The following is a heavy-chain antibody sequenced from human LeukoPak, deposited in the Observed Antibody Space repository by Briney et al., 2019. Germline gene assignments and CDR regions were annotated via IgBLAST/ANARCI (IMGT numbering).Heavy chain of an antibody. D-gene: IGHD2-2*01. CDR3: AKDSTWKYCSSTSCSSRIAARGYFDY. V-gene: IGHV3-30*02. CDR2: IRYDGSNK. Sequence: GGSLRLSCAASGFTFSSYGMHWVRQAPGKGLEWVAFIRYDGSNKYYADSVKGRFTISRDNSKNTLYLQMNSLRAEDTAVYYCAKDSTWKYCSSTSCSSRIAARGYFDYWGQGTLVTVSS. CDR1: GFTFSSYG. J-gene: IGHJ4*02.